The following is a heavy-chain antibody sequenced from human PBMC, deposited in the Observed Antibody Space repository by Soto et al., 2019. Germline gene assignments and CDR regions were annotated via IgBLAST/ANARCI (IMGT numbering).Heavy chain of an antibody. J-gene: IGHJ4*02. CDR3: ARGQSREQLVFDY. V-gene: IGHV4-34*01. Sequence: SETLSLTCAVYGGSFSGYYWSWIRQPPGKGLEWIGEINHSGSTNYNPSLKSRVTISVDTSKNQFSLKLSFVTAADTAVYYCARGQSREQLVFDYWGQGTLVTVSS. CDR1: GGSFSGYY. D-gene: IGHD6-6*01. CDR2: INHSGST.